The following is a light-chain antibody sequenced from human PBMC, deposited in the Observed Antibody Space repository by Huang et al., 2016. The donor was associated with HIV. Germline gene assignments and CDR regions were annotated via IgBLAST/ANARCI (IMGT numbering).Light chain of an antibody. V-gene: IGKV1-NL1*01. J-gene: IGKJ2*01. Sequence: DIQMTQSPSSLSASVGDRVTITCRASQGITKSLVWYQQKPGKAPKRRLFATSRLERGVPSRFSGSGSGTDFTLTISSLQPEDFATYYCQQYYNTPYTFGQGTKLEIK. CDR3: QQYYNTPYT. CDR2: ATS. CDR1: QGITKS.